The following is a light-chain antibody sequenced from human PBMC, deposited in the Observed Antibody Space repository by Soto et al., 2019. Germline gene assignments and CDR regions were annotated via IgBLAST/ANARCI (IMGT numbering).Light chain of an antibody. CDR1: QSVSLTA. J-gene: IGKJ4*01. Sequence: EIVLTQSPGTLSLSPGERATLSCRASQSVSLTALAWYQHKPGQAPRLLIYGASFRATGIPHRFSGSGAGTDFTLTISSLESEDAAVYYCQQYGSSPLTFGGGTKVDIK. V-gene: IGKV3-20*01. CDR3: QQYGSSPLT. CDR2: GAS.